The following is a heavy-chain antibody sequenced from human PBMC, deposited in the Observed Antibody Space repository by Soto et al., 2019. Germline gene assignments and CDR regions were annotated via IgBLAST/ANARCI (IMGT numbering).Heavy chain of an antibody. CDR2: IYTGDSDT. CDR3: ARLRAGGAVAGIN. V-gene: IGHV5-51*01. D-gene: IGHD6-19*01. Sequence: PGESLKISCKGSGYTFTDYWIGWVRQMPGRGLEWMGIIYTGDSDTRYSPSFQGQVTISADKSISTAYLQWSSLKASDTAFYYCARLRAGGAVAGINWGQGTLVTVSS. CDR1: GYTFTDYW. J-gene: IGHJ4*02.